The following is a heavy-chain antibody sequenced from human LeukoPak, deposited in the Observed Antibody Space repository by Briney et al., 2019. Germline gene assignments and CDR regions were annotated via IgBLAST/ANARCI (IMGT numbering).Heavy chain of an antibody. CDR2: IYPGDSDT. V-gene: IGHV5-51*01. D-gene: IGHD2-2*02. CDR1: GYSFTSYW. J-gene: IGHJ6*02. Sequence: GESLKISCKGSGYSFTSYWIGWVRQMPGKGLEWMGIIYPGDSDTRYSPSFQGQVTISADKSISTAYLQWSSLKASDTAMYYCARLPAGDKDIPSLGMDVWAKGPRSPSP. CDR3: ARLPAGDKDIPSLGMDV.